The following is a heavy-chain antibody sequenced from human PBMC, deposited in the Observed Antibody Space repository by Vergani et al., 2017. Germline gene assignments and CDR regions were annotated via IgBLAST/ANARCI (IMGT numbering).Heavy chain of an antibody. CDR1: GITFNSYG. Sequence: QVQLVESGGGVVQPGGSLRLSCAASGITFNSYGMHWVRQAPGKGLEWVASIRAAESRRYYGDSMEGPFTSSRDKSTNTLYLQMKSLRHEDTAVYYCAKEGGGYCSGGTCYPEYWGQGTLVIVSS. J-gene: IGHJ4*02. V-gene: IGHV3-30*02. D-gene: IGHD2-15*01. CDR3: AKEGGGYCSGGTCYPEY. CDR2: IRAAESRR.